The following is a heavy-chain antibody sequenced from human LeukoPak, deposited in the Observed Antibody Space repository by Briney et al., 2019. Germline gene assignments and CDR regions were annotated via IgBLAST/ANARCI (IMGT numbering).Heavy chain of an antibody. CDR1: GFTFSSYS. D-gene: IGHD6-6*01. J-gene: IGHJ3*02. Sequence: GGSLRLSCAASGFTFSSYSMNWVRQAPGKGLEWVSYISSSSSTIYYADSVKGRFTISRDNAKNSLYLQMNSLRAEDAAVYYCARESSSSSYAFDIWGQGTMVTVSS. V-gene: IGHV3-48*01. CDR3: ARESSSSSYAFDI. CDR2: ISSSSSTI.